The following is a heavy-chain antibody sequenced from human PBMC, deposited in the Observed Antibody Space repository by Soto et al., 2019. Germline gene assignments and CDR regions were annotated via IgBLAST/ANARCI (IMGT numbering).Heavy chain of an antibody. CDR1: GFTFSTYW. CDR2: IKEDGGVK. J-gene: IGHJ3*02. Sequence: EVQLVESGGGVVQPGGSLRLSCAASGFTFSTYWMSWVRHAPGKGPEFVANIKEDGGVKNYVDSVRGRFTISRDNAKNSVYLQMNSLRSEDTAVYYCERDPGSSAFDIWGQGAVVTVSS. CDR3: ERDPGSSAFDI. D-gene: IGHD2-2*01. V-gene: IGHV3-7*04.